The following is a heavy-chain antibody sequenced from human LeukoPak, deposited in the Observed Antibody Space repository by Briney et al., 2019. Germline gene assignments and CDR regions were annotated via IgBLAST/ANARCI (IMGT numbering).Heavy chain of an antibody. CDR1: GFTFSSYG. Sequence: GGSLRLSCAASGFTFSSYGMYWVRQAPGKGLEWVAFTRYDGSNKYYADSVKGRFTISRDNSKNTLYLKMNSLRAEDTAVYYCAKSHGWEASSYYYYMDVWGKGTTVTISS. CDR3: AKSHGWEASSYYYYMDV. D-gene: IGHD1-26*01. V-gene: IGHV3-30*02. J-gene: IGHJ6*03. CDR2: TRYDGSNK.